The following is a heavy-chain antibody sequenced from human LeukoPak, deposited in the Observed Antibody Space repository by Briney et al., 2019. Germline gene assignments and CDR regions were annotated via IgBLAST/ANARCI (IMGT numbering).Heavy chain of an antibody. Sequence: PGGSLRLSCAASGFTFSNAWMSWVRQAPGKGLEWVGRIKSKTDGGTTDYAAPVKGRFTISRDDSKNTLYLQMNSLRAEDMALYYCAKDITRWDFRGIAFDYWGQGTLVTVSS. CDR2: IKSKTDGGTT. V-gene: IGHV3-15*05. CDR1: GFTFSNAW. J-gene: IGHJ4*02. CDR3: AKDITRWDFRGIAFDY. D-gene: IGHD6-13*01.